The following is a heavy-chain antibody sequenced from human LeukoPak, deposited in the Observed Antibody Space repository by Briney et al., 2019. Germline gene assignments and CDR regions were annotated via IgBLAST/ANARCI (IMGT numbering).Heavy chain of an antibody. V-gene: IGHV4-39*02. Sequence: PSETLSLTCTVSGGSISSSSYYWGWIRQPPGKGLEWIGSIYYSGSTYYNPSLKSRVTISVDTSKNQFSLKLSSVTAADTAVYYCARDRLDMVRGTYMDVWGKGTTVTISS. J-gene: IGHJ6*03. CDR2: IYYSGST. CDR3: ARDRLDMVRGTYMDV. CDR1: GGSISSSSYY. D-gene: IGHD3-10*01.